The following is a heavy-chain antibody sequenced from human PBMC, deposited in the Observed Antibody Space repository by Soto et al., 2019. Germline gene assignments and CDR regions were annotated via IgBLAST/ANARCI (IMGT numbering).Heavy chain of an antibody. D-gene: IGHD3-9*01. CDR1: GGSISSYY. CDR3: ARHSIVLRYFDWLTANWFDP. J-gene: IGHJ5*02. CDR2: IYYSGST. V-gene: IGHV4-59*08. Sequence: SETLSLTCTVSGGSISSYYWSWIRQPPGKGLEWIGYIYYSGSTNYNPSLKSRVTISVDTSKNQFSLKLSSVTAADTAVYYCARHSIVLRYFDWLTANWFDPWGQGTLVTVSS.